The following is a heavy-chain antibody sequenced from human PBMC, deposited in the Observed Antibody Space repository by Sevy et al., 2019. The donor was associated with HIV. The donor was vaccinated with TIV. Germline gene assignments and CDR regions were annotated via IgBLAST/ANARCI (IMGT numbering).Heavy chain of an antibody. CDR3: ARGQLQFLGWFLGDS. CDR2: IHPNSAGT. CDR1: GYTFTDYY. J-gene: IGHJ4*02. D-gene: IGHD3-3*01. V-gene: IGHV1-2*02. Sequence: ASVKVSCKASGYTFTDYYMHWVRQAPGQGLEWMGWIHPNSAGTNYAQKFQGRVTMTRDTSLGTAYMELNRLRSDDTAVYYCARGQLQFLGWFLGDSWGQGTLVTVSS.